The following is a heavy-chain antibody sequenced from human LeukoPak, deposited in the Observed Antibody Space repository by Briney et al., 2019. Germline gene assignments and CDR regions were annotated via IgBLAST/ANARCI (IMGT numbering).Heavy chain of an antibody. CDR2: INHSGST. V-gene: IGHV4-34*01. D-gene: IGHD1-26*01. CDR1: GGSFSGYY. CDR3: AGNGKWEPPAAFDI. Sequence: SETLSLTCAVYGGSFSGYYWSWIRQPPGKGLEWIGEINHSGSTNYNPSLKSRVTISVDTSKNQFSLKLSSVTAADTAVYYCAGNGKWEPPAAFDIWGQGTMVTVSS. J-gene: IGHJ3*02.